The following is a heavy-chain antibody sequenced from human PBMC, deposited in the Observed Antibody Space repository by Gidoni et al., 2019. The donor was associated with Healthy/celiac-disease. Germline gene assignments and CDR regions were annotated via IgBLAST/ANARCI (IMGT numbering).Heavy chain of an antibody. J-gene: IGHJ4*02. D-gene: IGHD2-21*02. CDR3: ASDGGTVVTSGFDY. V-gene: IGHV3-33*01. CDR1: GFTFSSYG. Sequence: QVQLVESGGGVVQPGRSLRLSCAASGFTFSSYGMHWVRQAPGKGLEWVAVIWYDGSNKYYADSVKGRFTISRDNSKNTLYLQMNSLRAEDTAVYYCASDGGTVVTSGFDYWGQGTLVTVSS. CDR2: IWYDGSNK.